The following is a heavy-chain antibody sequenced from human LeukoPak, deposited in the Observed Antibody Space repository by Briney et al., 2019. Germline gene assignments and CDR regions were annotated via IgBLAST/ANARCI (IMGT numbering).Heavy chain of an antibody. CDR1: GFTFSNAW. D-gene: IGHD3-22*01. CDR3: TTGLTYYFDSSGYYFAPIFDG. Sequence: GGSLRLSCAASGFTFSNAWMSWVRQAPGKGLEWVGRIKSKTDGGTTDYAAPVKGRFTISRDDSKNTLSLQMNSLKTEDTAVYYCTTGLTYYFDSSGYYFAPIFDGWGQGTLVTVSS. J-gene: IGHJ4*02. CDR2: IKSKTDGGTT. V-gene: IGHV3-15*01.